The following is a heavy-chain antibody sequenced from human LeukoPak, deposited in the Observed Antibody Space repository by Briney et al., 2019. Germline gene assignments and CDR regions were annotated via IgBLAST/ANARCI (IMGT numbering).Heavy chain of an antibody. V-gene: IGHV3-23*01. Sequence: GGSLRLSCAASGFTFSSYAMSWVRQAPGKGLEWASSIPASGGSTYYADSVKGRFTISRDNSKNSLYLQMNSLRAEDTAVYYCAKESSGGWYFDYWGQGTLVTVSS. CDR1: GFTFSSYA. CDR2: IPASGGST. D-gene: IGHD6-19*01. J-gene: IGHJ4*02. CDR3: AKESSGGWYFDY.